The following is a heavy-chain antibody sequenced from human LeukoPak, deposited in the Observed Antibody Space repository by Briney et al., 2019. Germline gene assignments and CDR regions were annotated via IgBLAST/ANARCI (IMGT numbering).Heavy chain of an antibody. CDR2: INPNSGGT. V-gene: IGHV1-2*02. J-gene: IGHJ3*02. Sequence: ASVTVSCKASGYTFTDYYMHWVRQAPGQGLEWMGWINPNSGGTNYAQQLQGKVTITRDTSISTAYMELSRLRYDDTALYHYAGCRWKPYDAFDIWGQGTMVTVSS. CDR1: GYTFTDYY. CDR3: AGCRWKPYDAFDI. D-gene: IGHD2-15*01.